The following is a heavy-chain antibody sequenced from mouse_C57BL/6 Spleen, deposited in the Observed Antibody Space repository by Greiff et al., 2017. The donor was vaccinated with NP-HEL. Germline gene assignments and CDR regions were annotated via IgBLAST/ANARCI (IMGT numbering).Heavy chain of an antibody. Sequence: QVTLNESGAELVRPGASVTLSCKASGYTFTDYEMHWVKQTPVHGLEWIGAIDPETGGTAYNQKFKGKAILTADKSSSTAYMELRSLTSEDSAVYYCTRYGGSSYYAMDYWGQGTSVTVSS. CDR2: IDPETGGT. CDR1: GYTFTDYE. J-gene: IGHJ4*01. CDR3: TRYGGSSYYAMDY. D-gene: IGHD1-1*01. V-gene: IGHV1-15*01.